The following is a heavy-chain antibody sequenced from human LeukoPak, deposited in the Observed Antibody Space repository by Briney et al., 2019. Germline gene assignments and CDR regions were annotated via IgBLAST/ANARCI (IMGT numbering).Heavy chain of an antibody. CDR2: ISGSGGST. CDR1: GFTFRRYG. D-gene: IGHD5-24*01. Sequence: GGSLRLSCAASGFTFRRYGMIWVRQAPGKGLEWVSAISGSGGSTYYADSVKGRFTISRDNSKNTLYLQMNSLRAEDTAVYYCAKDRHDEEEMATIDLFDYWGQGTLVTVSS. J-gene: IGHJ4*02. CDR3: AKDRHDEEEMATIDLFDY. V-gene: IGHV3-23*01.